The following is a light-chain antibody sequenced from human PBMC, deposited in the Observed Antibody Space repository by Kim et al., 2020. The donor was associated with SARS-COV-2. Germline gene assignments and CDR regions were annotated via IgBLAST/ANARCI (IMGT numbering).Light chain of an antibody. CDR1: ESVSSN. Sequence: EIVMTQSPATLSVSPGERATLSCRASESVSSNLAWYQQKPGQAPRLVIYGASTRATGIPARFSGGGSGTEFTLTINSLQSEDCGVYFCQQYNKWPTFGQGTKLEI. CDR3: QQYNKWPT. J-gene: IGKJ2*01. CDR2: GAS. V-gene: IGKV3-15*01.